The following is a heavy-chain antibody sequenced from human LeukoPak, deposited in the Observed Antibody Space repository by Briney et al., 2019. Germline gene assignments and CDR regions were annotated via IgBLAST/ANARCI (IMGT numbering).Heavy chain of an antibody. CDR2: ISSGSSAI. CDR3: ARGHTAVTRHFDF. Sequence: GGSLRLSCEASGFTSTTYSMTWVRQAPGKGLEWVSIISSGSSAIFSADALKGRFTISRDDAKNLLYLDMNSLRAEDTAVYYCARGHTAVTRHFDFWGQGTLDTISS. CDR1: GFTSTTYS. J-gene: IGHJ4*02. V-gene: IGHV3-21*01. D-gene: IGHD4-17*01.